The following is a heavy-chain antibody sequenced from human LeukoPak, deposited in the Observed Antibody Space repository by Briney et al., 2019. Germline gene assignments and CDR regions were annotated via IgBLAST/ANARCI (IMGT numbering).Heavy chain of an antibody. J-gene: IGHJ4*02. CDR2: FDPEDGET. D-gene: IGHD5-24*01. CDR1: GHSLNEIS. CDR3: ATGATIPAGFDF. V-gene: IGHV1-24*01. Sequence: ASVKVSCKVSGHSLNEISMYWVRQAPGKGLECMGLFDPEDGETIYAQRFKGRLTLTGDTSTDTVYMDLSSLTPEDTAVYYCATGATIPAGFDFWGQGTLATVSS.